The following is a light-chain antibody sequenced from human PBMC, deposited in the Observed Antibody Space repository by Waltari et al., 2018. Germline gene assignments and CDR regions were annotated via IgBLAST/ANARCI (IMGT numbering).Light chain of an antibody. V-gene: IGLV2-14*03. CDR2: DVN. Sequence: QSALTQPASVSGSPGQSLTISCAGSSSDLGTYDFVTWYQQLPGTVPKLILFDVNKRPSGISVRFSGSQSGNTASLTISGLLPEDEADYFCLSYTTSYTWLFGGGTRVTVL. J-gene: IGLJ3*02. CDR1: SSDLGTYDF. CDR3: LSYTTSYTWL.